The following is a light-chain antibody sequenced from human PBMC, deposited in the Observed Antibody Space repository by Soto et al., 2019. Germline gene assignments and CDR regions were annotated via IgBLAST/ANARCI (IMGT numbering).Light chain of an antibody. V-gene: IGLV8-61*01. CDR1: SGSVSTSYY. Sequence: QTVVTQEPSFSVSNGGTVTLTCGLSSGSVSTSYYPSWYQQTPGQAPRTLIYSTNTRSSGVPDRFSGSILGNKAALTITGAQADDESDYYCVLYMGSGIRVFGGGTKVTVL. J-gene: IGLJ3*02. CDR2: STN. CDR3: VLYMGSGIRV.